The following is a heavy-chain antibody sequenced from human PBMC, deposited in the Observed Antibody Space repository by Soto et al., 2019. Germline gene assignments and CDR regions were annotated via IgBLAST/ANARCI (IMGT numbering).Heavy chain of an antibody. Sequence: SETLSLTCTVSGDSISSGDYCWSWIRQNPGQGLEWIGYIYHSGKTYYNPSLRSRFTMSVDTSTNQFSLKLNSVTAADTAVYYCARYDFSSGWHQNWFDPWGQGTLVTVSS. CDR3: ARYDFSSGWHQNWFDP. CDR2: IYHSGKT. CDR1: GDSISSGDYC. V-gene: IGHV4-31*03. J-gene: IGHJ5*02. D-gene: IGHD3-3*01.